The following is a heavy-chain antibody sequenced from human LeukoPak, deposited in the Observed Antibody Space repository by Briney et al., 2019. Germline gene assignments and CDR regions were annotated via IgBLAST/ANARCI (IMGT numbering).Heavy chain of an antibody. V-gene: IGHV3-7*01. CDR1: GFTFSSYW. CDR3: AKRGYSYGYEWVDY. Sequence: PGGSLRLSCAASGFTFSSYWMSWVRQAPGKGLEWVANIKQDGSEKYYVDSVKGRFTISRDNAKNSLYLQMNSLRAEDTAVYYCAKRGYSYGYEWVDYWGQGTLVTVSS. D-gene: IGHD5-18*01. J-gene: IGHJ4*02. CDR2: IKQDGSEK.